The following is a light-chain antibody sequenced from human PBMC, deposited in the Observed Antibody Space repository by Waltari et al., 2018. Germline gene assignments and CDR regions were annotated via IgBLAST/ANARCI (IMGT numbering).Light chain of an antibody. J-gene: IGKJ3*01. CDR2: WAS. V-gene: IGKV4-1*01. CDR3: QQYYTTPPT. Sequence: DIVMTQSPDSLAVSLGERATINCKSSQSVLYSSNNKNYLAWYQQKPRQPPKLLIYWASTRESGVPDRFSGSGSGTDFTLTISSLLAEDVALYYCQQYYTTPPTFGPGTKVDIK. CDR1: QSVLYSSNNKNY.